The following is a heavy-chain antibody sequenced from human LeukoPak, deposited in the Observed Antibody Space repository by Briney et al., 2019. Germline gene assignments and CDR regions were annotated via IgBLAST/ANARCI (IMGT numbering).Heavy chain of an antibody. D-gene: IGHD1-26*01. V-gene: IGHV3-74*01. CDR3: ARGTFYSGSNFDY. CDR2: INSDGSST. J-gene: IGHJ4*02. Sequence: GGSLRLSCAASGFTFSSYWMHWVRQAPGKGLVWVSRINSDGSSTSYADSVKGRFTISRDNAKNTVLLQMKSLRAEDTAVYYCARGTFYSGSNFDYWGQGTLVTVSS. CDR1: GFTFSSYW.